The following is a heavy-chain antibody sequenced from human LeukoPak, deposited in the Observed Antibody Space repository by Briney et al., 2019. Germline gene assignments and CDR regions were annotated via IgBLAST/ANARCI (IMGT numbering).Heavy chain of an antibody. CDR1: GGTLSSYA. CDR3: ARREGTFGTYFDY. CDR2: IIPIFGTA. J-gene: IGHJ4*02. D-gene: IGHD3-10*01. V-gene: IGHV1-69*13. Sequence: SVNVSCKASGGTLSSYAINWVRQAPGQGLEWMGGIIPIFGTANYAQKFQGRVTIIADESSTTAYMELSSLRSEDTAVYYCARREGTFGTYFDYWGQGTLVTVSS.